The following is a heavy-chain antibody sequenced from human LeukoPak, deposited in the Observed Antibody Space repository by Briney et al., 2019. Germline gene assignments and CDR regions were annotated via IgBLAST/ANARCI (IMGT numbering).Heavy chain of an antibody. V-gene: IGHV3-30*02. CDR1: GFTFSGSG. CDR3: ARSPTSWYFDY. Sequence: GESLRLSCAASGFTFSGSGMHWVRQAPGKGLEWVAFIRYHGSDKFYADSVKGRFTISRDNSKYTLYLQMNSLRPEDTSVYYCARSPTSWYFDYWGQGTLVTVSS. D-gene: IGHD2-2*01. J-gene: IGHJ4*02. CDR2: IRYHGSDK.